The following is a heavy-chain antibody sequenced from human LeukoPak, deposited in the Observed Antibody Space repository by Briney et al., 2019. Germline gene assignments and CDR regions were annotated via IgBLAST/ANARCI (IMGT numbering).Heavy chain of an antibody. CDR2: ISTSSTYI. CDR3: ARSPEPGEIAGGGTGIGQ. D-gene: IGHD6-13*01. CDR1: GFTFSSYS. Sequence: TGGSLRLSCAASGFTFSSYSMNWVRQAPGKGLEWVSSISTSSTYIFYADSVKGRFTISRDDAKNSLYLQMNSLRAVDTAVYYCARSPEPGEIAGGGTGIGQWGQGTLVTVSS. J-gene: IGHJ4*02. V-gene: IGHV3-21*06.